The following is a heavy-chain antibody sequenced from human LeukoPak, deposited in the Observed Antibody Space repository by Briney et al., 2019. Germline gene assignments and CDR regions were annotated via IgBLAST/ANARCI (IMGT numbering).Heavy chain of an antibody. V-gene: IGHV3-23*01. CDR1: GFTFSSYA. J-gene: IGHJ1*01. D-gene: IGHD3-9*01. CDR2: ISGRGGST. CDR3: ANPATYYDILTDYYAEYFQH. Sequence: GGSLRLSCAASGFTFSSYAMSWVRQAPGKGLEWVSAISGRGGSTYYADYVKGRFTISRDNSKNTLYLQMNSLRAEDTAVYYCANPATYYDILTDYYAEYFQHWGQGTLVTVSS.